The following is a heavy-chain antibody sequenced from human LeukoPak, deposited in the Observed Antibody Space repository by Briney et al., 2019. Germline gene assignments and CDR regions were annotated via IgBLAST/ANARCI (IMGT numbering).Heavy chain of an antibody. CDR3: ARAILTAAAGTCWFDP. CDR2: ISSSSSYI. V-gene: IGHV3-21*04. Sequence: GGSLRLSCAASGFTFSSYSMNWVRQAPGKGLEWVSSISSSSSYIYYADSVKGRFTISRDNAKNSLYLQMNSLRAEDTAVYYCARAILTAAAGTCWFDPWGQGTLVTVSS. D-gene: IGHD6-13*01. J-gene: IGHJ5*02. CDR1: GFTFSSYS.